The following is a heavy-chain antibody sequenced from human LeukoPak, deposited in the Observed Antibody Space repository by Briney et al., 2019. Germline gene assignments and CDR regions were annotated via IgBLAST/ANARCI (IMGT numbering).Heavy chain of an antibody. CDR2: ISGTGGST. CDR1: GFTFSSYA. CDR3: ARDRAYGGNSVGY. Sequence: PGGSLRLSCAASGFTFSSYALSWVRQAPGKGLEWVSVISGTGGSTYYADSVKGRFTISRDNSKNTLYLQMNSLRAEDTAVYYCARDRAYGGNSVGYWGQGTLVTVSS. V-gene: IGHV3-23*01. D-gene: IGHD4-23*01. J-gene: IGHJ4*02.